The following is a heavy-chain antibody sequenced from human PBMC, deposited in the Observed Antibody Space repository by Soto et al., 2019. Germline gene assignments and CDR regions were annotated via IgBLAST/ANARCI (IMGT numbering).Heavy chain of an antibody. CDR2: IHAANGDT. D-gene: IGHD2-2*01. J-gene: IGHJ4*02. CDR3: ARLVVPAAIDY. V-gene: IGHV1-3*01. Sequence: ASVKVSCKASGYSFSTSHFVHWVRQAPGQRLEWMGWIHAANGDTKYSQKFQGRVTITRDTSASTAYMELSSVTAADTAVYYCARLVVPAAIDYWGQGTPVTVSS. CDR1: GYSFSTSHF.